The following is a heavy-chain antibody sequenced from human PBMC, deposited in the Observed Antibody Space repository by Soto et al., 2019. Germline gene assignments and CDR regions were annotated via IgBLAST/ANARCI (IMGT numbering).Heavy chain of an antibody. CDR1: GITLRTDG. Sequence: PGGSLRLSCAASGITLRTDGMSWVRQAPGKGLDCVSSMIASGGTYYADSVEGRFTISRDNSKNTLYLQMHSLRADDTAVYYCAGHGGSSYLGQGTLVTVSS. D-gene: IGHD1-26*01. CDR3: AGHGGSSY. J-gene: IGHJ4*02. V-gene: IGHV3-23*01. CDR2: MIASGGT.